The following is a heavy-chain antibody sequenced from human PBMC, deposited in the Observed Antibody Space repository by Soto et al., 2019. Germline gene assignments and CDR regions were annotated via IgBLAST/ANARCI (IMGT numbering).Heavy chain of an antibody. D-gene: IGHD3-3*02. CDR2: IIPLFRTP. CDR1: GGTFSSYA. V-gene: IGHV1-69*05. J-gene: IGHJ6*02. CDR3: ARDNGRPQLGGNYYYITDV. Sequence: QVQLVQSGAEVKEPGSSVKVSCQASGGTFSSYALSWVRQAPGQGLEWMGGIIPLFRTPDYAQKFQGRVPXTXDXSTSTAYMELSSLRSEDTAIYYCARDNGRPQLGGNYYYITDVWGQGTTITVSS.